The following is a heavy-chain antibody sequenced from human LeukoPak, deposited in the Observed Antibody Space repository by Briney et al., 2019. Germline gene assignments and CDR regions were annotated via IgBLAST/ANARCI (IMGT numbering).Heavy chain of an antibody. V-gene: IGHV1-2*02. J-gene: IGHJ4*02. CDR1: GYSFTGSA. CDR2: INPNSGGT. CDR3: ASSMGADDY. Sequence: ASAKVSCKTSGYSFTGSAMNWVRQAPGQGLEWMGWINPNSGGTNYAQKFQGRVTMTRDTSISTAYMELSRLRSDDTAVYYCASSMGADDYWGQGTLVTVSS. D-gene: IGHD1-26*01.